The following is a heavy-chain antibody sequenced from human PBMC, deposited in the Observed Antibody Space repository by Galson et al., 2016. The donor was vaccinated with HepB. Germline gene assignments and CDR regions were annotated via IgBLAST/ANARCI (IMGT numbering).Heavy chain of an antibody. CDR3: ARGSVGVPNYSSNGMDV. J-gene: IGHJ6*02. V-gene: IGHV1-3*01. Sequence: SVKVSCKASGYSFSVYAIHWVRQAPGQRLEWMGWINAGNGLRKYSQKFQGRVTFARDTSASSVYMELSSLRSEDTAVYYCARGSVGVPNYSSNGMDVWGQGTTVTVSS. CDR1: GYSFSVYA. D-gene: IGHD4/OR15-4a*01. CDR2: INAGNGLR.